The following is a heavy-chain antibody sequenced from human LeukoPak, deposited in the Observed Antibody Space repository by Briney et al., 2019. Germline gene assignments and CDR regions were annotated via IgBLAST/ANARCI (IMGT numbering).Heavy chain of an antibody. Sequence: ASVKVSCKASGYTFTGYYMHWVRQAPGQGLEWMGWINPNSGGTNYAQKFQGRVTMTRDTSISTAYMELSSLRSEDTAVYYCARVVGTTVTPLDYWGQGTLVTVSS. V-gene: IGHV1-2*02. CDR2: INPNSGGT. J-gene: IGHJ4*02. CDR1: GYTFTGYY. D-gene: IGHD4-17*01. CDR3: ARVVGTTVTPLDY.